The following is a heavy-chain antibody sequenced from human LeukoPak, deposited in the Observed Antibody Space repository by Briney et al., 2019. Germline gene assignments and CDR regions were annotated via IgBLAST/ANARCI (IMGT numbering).Heavy chain of an antibody. J-gene: IGHJ4*02. CDR3: ASKEYGAAAVHFDY. Sequence: GESLKISCQGSGYSFTTYWVGWVRQMPGKGLEWMGIIYPGDSDTRYSPSFQGQVTISADKSISTAYLQWSSLKASDTAMYYCASKEYGAAAVHFDYWGQGTLVTVSS. V-gene: IGHV5-51*01. CDR1: GYSFTTYW. CDR2: IYPGDSDT. D-gene: IGHD6-13*01.